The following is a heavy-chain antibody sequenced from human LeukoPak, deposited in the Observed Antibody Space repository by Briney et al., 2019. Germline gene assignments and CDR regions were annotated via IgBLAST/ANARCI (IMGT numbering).Heavy chain of an antibody. CDR2: IIRSGAYS. Sequence: PGGSLRLSCDVSGFTFTKHDMSWFRRPPGKGLEWVSSIIRSGAYSHYAASVRGRFTISRDNYNDTLFLQMTGLQVADTAIYYCARGSLGPAYWGRGTLVAVSS. J-gene: IGHJ1*01. CDR1: GFTFTKHD. V-gene: IGHV3-20*04. D-gene: IGHD3-10*01. CDR3: ARGSLGPAY.